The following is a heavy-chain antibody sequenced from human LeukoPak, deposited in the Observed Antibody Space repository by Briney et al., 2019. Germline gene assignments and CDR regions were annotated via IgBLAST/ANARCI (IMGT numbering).Heavy chain of an antibody. V-gene: IGHV3-7*01. CDR3: ARESYDFWSGYYNYFDY. J-gene: IGHJ4*02. Sequence: PGGSLRLSCAASGFTFSSYWMSWVRQAPGKGLEGVANLKQDGSEKYYVDSVKGRFTISRDNAKNSLYLQMNSLRAEDTAVYYCARESYDFWSGYYNYFDYWGQGTLVTVSS. CDR2: LKQDGSEK. CDR1: GFTFSSYW. D-gene: IGHD3-3*01.